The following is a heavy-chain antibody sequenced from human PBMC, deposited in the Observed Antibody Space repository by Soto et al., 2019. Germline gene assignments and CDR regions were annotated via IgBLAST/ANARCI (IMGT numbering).Heavy chain of an antibody. V-gene: IGHV5-51*01. CDR1: GYSFTIYW. CDR2: IYPGDSDT. CDR3: ARRGYDFPYYYGMDV. Sequence: GESLNISCKGSGYSFTIYWIGWVRQMPGKGLEWMGIIYPGDSDTRYSPSFQGQVTISADKSISTAYLQWSSLKASDTAMYYCARRGYDFPYYYGMDVWGQGTTVTGSS. D-gene: IGHD5-12*01. J-gene: IGHJ6*02.